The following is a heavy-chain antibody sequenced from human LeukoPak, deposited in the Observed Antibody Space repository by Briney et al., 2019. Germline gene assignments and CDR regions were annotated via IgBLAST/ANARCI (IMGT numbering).Heavy chain of an antibody. V-gene: IGHV3-11*06. D-gene: IGHD1-26*01. Sequence: KPGGSLRLSCAASGFTFSDYYMSWIRQAPGKGLEWVSYISDSSGYTKDADSVKGRFTISRDNAKKSLYLQMNSLRAEDTAVYYCARDRVGGSYVFAIWGQGTMVTVSS. CDR3: ARDRVGGSYVFAI. J-gene: IGHJ3*02. CDR1: GFTFSDYY. CDR2: ISDSSGYT.